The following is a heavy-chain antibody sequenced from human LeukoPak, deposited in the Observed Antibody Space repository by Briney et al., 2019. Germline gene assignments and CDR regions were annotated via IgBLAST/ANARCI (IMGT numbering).Heavy chain of an antibody. CDR1: GFMFSDYG. V-gene: IGHV3-30*18. CDR3: AKDGPYCGGITCYFRYFDL. J-gene: IGHJ2*01. D-gene: IGHD2-21*01. Sequence: GRSLRLSCAASGFMFSDYGMHWVRQAPGKGLEWVAVISNDGSIIYYADSVKGRFTISRDNSKNTLHLQMNSLRPDDTAVYYCAKDGPYCGGITCYFRYFDLWGRSTLVTVSS. CDR2: ISNDGSII.